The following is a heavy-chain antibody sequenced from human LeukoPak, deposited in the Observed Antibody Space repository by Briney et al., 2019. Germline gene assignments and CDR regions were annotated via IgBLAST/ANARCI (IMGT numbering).Heavy chain of an antibody. CDR1: GDSFSSNSVT. CDR3: ARRLTQYDCFDP. J-gene: IGHJ5*02. CDR2: TYYRSTWYS. Sequence: SQTLSLTCAISGDSFSSNSVTWNWIRQSPSRGLEWLGRTYYRSTWYSDYAVSVRGRITVNPDTSKNQFSLHLNSVTPEDTAVYYCARRLTQYDCFDPWGQGTLVTVSS. V-gene: IGHV6-1*01. D-gene: IGHD2-2*01.